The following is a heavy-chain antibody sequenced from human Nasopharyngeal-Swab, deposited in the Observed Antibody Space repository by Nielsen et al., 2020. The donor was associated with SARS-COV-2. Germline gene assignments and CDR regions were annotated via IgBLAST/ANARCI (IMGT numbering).Heavy chain of an antibody. V-gene: IGHV3-43*02. CDR3: AKDIGDFWSGYTYYFDY. CDR1: GFTFDDYA. J-gene: IGHJ4*02. Sequence: GESLKISCAASGFTFDDYAMHWVRQAPGKGLEWVSRISGDGGSTYYADSVKGRFTISRDNSKNSLYLQMNSLRTEDTALYYCAKDIGDFWSGYTYYFDYWGQGALVTVSS. D-gene: IGHD3-3*01. CDR2: ISGDGGST.